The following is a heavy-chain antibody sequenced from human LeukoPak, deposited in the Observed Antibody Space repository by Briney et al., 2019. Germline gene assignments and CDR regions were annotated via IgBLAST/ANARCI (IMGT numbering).Heavy chain of an antibody. D-gene: IGHD4-23*01. V-gene: IGHV3-23*01. CDR2: ISGSGGST. Sequence: GGSLRLSCAASGFTFSSYAMSWVRQAPGKGLEWVSAISGSGGSTYYADSVKGRFTISRDNSKNTLYLQMNSLRAEDTAVYYCAKSVYGGNRPRYSDYWGQGTLVTVSS. CDR3: AKSVYGGNRPRYSDY. CDR1: GFTFSSYA. J-gene: IGHJ4*02.